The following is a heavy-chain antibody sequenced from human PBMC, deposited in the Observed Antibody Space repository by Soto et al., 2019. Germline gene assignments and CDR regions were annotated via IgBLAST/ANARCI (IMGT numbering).Heavy chain of an antibody. CDR3: AILAIFANDYYYYYMDV. V-gene: IGHV3-48*01. D-gene: IGHD3-3*01. Sequence: GGSLRLSCAASGFTFSSYSMNWVRQAPGKGLEWVSYISSSSSTIYYADSVKGRFTISRDNAKNSLYLQMNSLRAEDTAVYYCAILAIFANDYYYYYMDVWGKGTTVTVSS. CDR2: ISSSSSTI. CDR1: GFTFSSYS. J-gene: IGHJ6*03.